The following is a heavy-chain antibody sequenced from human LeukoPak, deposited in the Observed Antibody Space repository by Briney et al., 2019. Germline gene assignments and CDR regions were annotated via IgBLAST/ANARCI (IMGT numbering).Heavy chain of an antibody. CDR3: ARGSGYNFGYYFYYMDV. CDR2: VYSGGST. V-gene: IGHV3-53*01. Sequence: GGSLRLSCAASGFTVSSNYMNWVRQAPGKGLEWVSVVYSGGSTYYADSVKGRFTISRDNSKNTMYLQMNSLRAEDTAVYYCARGSGYNFGYYFYYMDVWGKGTTVTISS. J-gene: IGHJ6*03. D-gene: IGHD5-24*01. CDR1: GFTVSSNY.